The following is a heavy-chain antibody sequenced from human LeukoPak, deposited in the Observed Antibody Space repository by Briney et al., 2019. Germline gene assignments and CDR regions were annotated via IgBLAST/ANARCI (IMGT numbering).Heavy chain of an antibody. V-gene: IGHV3-30*04. Sequence: GGSLRLSCAASGFTFSSYAMHWVRQAPGKGLEWVAVISYDGSNKYYADSVKGRFTISRDNSKNTLYLQMNSLRAEDTAVYYCARGPDYYYCSGGSCPDQTNDKGAFDIWGQGTMVTVSS. CDR3: ARGPDYYYCSGGSCPDQTNDKGAFDI. CDR1: GFTFSSYA. J-gene: IGHJ3*02. CDR2: ISYDGSNK. D-gene: IGHD2-15*01.